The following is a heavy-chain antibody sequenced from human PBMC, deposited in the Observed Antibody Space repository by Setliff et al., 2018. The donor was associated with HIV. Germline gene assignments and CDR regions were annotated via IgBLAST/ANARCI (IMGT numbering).Heavy chain of an antibody. J-gene: IGHJ3*01. D-gene: IGHD1-1*01. CDR3: ARNKLSDAFDV. CDR2: INSYDGNT. Sequence: ASVKVSCKASGYTFSSYGISWVRQAPGQGLEWMGWINSYDGNTNYEQKLQGRVTMTTDTSTTSAYLELRSLRPDDTAVYFCARNKLSDAFDVWGPGTMVTV. V-gene: IGHV1-18*01. CDR1: GYTFSSYG.